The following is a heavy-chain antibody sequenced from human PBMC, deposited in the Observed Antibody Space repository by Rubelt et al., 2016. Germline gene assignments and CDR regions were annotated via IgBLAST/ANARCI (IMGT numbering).Heavy chain of an antibody. V-gene: IGHV3-23*01. J-gene: IGHJ6*02. CDR3: ARRLSGSSPYYMDV. Sequence: VASGLTFANYAMSWVRQAPGKGLEWVSGISDGGESTYYADSVKGRFTISRDNSKNTLYLQMNSLRAEDTAVYYCARRLSGSSPYYMDVWGQGTTVTVSS. CDR1: GLTFANYA. CDR2: ISDGGEST. D-gene: IGHD6-13*01.